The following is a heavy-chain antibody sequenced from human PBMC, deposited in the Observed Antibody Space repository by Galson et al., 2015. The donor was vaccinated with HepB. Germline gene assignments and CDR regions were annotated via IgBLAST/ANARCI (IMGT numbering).Heavy chain of an antibody. CDR1: GFTFSTYA. Sequence: LSCAASGFTFSTYAFHWVRRAPGKGLEYVSAISTNGGSTYYADSVKGRFTISRDNSKNTLYLQMSSLRAEDTAVYYCARGRFDPWGQGTLVTVSS. CDR2: ISTNGGST. V-gene: IGHV3-64D*06. CDR3: ARGRFDP. J-gene: IGHJ5*02.